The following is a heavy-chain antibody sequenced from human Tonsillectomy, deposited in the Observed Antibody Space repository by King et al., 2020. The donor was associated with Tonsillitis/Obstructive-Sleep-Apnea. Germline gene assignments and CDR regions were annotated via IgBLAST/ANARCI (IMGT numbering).Heavy chain of an antibody. CDR1: GGSISSYY. Sequence: QLQESGPGLVKPSETLSLTCTVSGGSISSYYWSWIRQPPGKGLEWVGYIYYSGSTNYNPSLKSRVTISVDTSKNQFSLKLSSVTAADTAVYYCARDIGYSGYDCWGQGTLVTVSS. V-gene: IGHV4-59*01. J-gene: IGHJ4*02. D-gene: IGHD5-12*01. CDR3: ARDIGYSGYDC. CDR2: IYYSGST.